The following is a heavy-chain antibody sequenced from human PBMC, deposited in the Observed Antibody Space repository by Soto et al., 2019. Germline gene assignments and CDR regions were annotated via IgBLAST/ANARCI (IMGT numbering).Heavy chain of an antibody. CDR2: IKSKTDGGTT. J-gene: IGHJ4*02. Sequence: PGGSLRLSCAASGFTFSNAWMSWVRQAPGKGLEWVGRIKSKTDGGTTDYAAPVKGRFTISRDDSKNTLYLQMNSLKTEDTAVYYCTKDPSSGWYGGEYYFDYWGQGTLVPVSS. CDR1: GFTFSNAW. CDR3: TKDPSSGWYGGEYYFDY. D-gene: IGHD6-19*01. V-gene: IGHV3-15*01.